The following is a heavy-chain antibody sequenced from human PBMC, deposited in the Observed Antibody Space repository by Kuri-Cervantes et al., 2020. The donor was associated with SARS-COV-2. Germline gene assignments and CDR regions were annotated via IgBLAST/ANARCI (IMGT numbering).Heavy chain of an antibody. Sequence: SETLSLTCTVSGGSISSSSYYWGWIRQPPGKGLEWFGSIYYSGSTYYNPSLKSPVTISVDTSKNQFSLKLSSVTAADTAMYYCARVTSRTIFGVVTHFDYWGQGTLVTVSS. CDR3: ARVTSRTIFGVVTHFDY. V-gene: IGHV4-39*07. CDR1: GGSISSSSYY. D-gene: IGHD3-3*01. J-gene: IGHJ4*02. CDR2: IYYSGST.